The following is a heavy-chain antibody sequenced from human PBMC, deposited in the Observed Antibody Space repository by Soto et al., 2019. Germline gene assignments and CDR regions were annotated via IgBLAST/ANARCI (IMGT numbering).Heavy chain of an antibody. Sequence: GGSLRLSCAASGFTFSSYAMSWVRQAPGKGLEWVSAISGSGGSTYYADSVKGRFTISRDNSKNTLYLQMNSLRAEDTAVYYCAKHRYYDFCSGYYGAVNWYFDLWGRGTLVTVSS. CDR2: ISGSGGST. CDR3: AKHRYYDFCSGYYGAVNWYFDL. V-gene: IGHV3-23*01. J-gene: IGHJ2*01. D-gene: IGHD3-3*01. CDR1: GFTFSSYA.